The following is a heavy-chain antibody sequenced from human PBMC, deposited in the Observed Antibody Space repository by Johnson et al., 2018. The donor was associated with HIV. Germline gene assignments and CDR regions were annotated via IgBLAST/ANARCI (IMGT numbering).Heavy chain of an antibody. D-gene: IGHD3-16*01. J-gene: IGHJ3*02. CDR1: GFTVSSNY. V-gene: IGHV3-66*01. CDR3: AREGGPPKLAFDI. Sequence: EVQLVESGGGLVQPGGSLRLSCAASGFTVSSNYMTWVRQAPGKRLEWVSVIYRGCTTYNADSVKGRFTISRDNSTNTLYLQMNILRAEDQAVYYCAREGGPPKLAFDIWGQGTMVTVSS. CDR2: IYRGCTT.